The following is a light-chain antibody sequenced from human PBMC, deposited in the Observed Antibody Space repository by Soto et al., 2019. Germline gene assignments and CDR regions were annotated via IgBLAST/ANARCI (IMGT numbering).Light chain of an antibody. Sequence: EIGLTQSPDTLSLSPGERATLSCRASQSVSNNYLAWYQQKPGQAPRLLIYGASNRATGIPDRSSGSGSGTDFTLTISRLEPEDFAVYYCQQYGSSGTFGQGTKVDIK. CDR3: QQYGSSGT. CDR1: QSVSNNY. CDR2: GAS. V-gene: IGKV3-20*01. J-gene: IGKJ1*01.